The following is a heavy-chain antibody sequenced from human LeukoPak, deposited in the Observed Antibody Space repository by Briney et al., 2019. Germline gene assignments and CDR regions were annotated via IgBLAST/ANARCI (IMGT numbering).Heavy chain of an antibody. CDR2: IYYSGST. D-gene: IGHD3-10*01. V-gene: IGHV4-59*01. J-gene: IGHJ4*02. Sequence: SSETLSLTCTVSGGSISSYYWSWIRQPPGKGLEWIGYIYYSGSTNYNPSLKSRVTISVDTSKNQFSLKLSSVTAADTAVYYCARGLWFGDENPPYFDYWGQGILVTVSS. CDR3: ARGLWFGDENPPYFDY. CDR1: GGSISSYY.